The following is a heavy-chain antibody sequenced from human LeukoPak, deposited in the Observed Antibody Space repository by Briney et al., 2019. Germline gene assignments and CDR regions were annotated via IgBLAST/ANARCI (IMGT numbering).Heavy chain of an antibody. Sequence: GASVKVSCKASGYTFTSYGISWVRQAPGQGLEWMGWISAYNGNTNYAQKFQGRVTMTRNTSISTAYMELSSLRSEDTAVYYCARGTGGDFDYWGQGALITVSS. J-gene: IGHJ4*02. V-gene: IGHV1-18*01. CDR3: ARGTGGDFDY. D-gene: IGHD2-15*01. CDR1: GYTFTSYG. CDR2: ISAYNGNT.